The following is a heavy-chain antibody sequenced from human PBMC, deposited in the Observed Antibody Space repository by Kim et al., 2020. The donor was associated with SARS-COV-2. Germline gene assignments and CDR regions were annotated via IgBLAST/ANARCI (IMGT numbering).Heavy chain of an antibody. CDR1: GGTFSSYT. V-gene: IGHV1-69*04. CDR2: IIPILGIA. J-gene: IGHJ6*02. Sequence: SVKVSCKASGGTFSSYTISWVRQAPGQGLEWMGRIIPILGIANYAQKFQGRVTITADKSTSTAYMELSSLRSEDTAVYYCAREGGGYSYGSSWFPRIDYYYGMDVWGQGTTVTVSS. CDR3: AREGGGYSYGSSWFPRIDYYYGMDV. D-gene: IGHD5-18*01.